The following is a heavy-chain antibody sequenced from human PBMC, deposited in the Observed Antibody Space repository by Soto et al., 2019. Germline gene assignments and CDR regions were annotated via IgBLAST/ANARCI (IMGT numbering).Heavy chain of an antibody. D-gene: IGHD3-9*01. CDR3: AREAGRYFELPFDY. Sequence: SETLSLTCAVSGGSISSSNWWSWVRQPPGKGLEWIGEIYHSGSTNYNPSLKSRVTISVDRSKNQFSLKLSSVTAADTAVYYCAREAGRYFELPFDYWGQGTLVTVSS. V-gene: IGHV4-4*02. CDR2: IYHSGST. J-gene: IGHJ4*02. CDR1: GGSISSSNW.